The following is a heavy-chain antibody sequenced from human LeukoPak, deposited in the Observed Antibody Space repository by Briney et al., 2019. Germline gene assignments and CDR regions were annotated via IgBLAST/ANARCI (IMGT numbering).Heavy chain of an antibody. J-gene: IGHJ4*02. V-gene: IGHV4-59*08. D-gene: IGHD3-10*01. CDR3: ARIPGRAPDH. CDR2: IHSGGST. CDR1: GDPLSVYY. Sequence: PSETLSLTCVLPGDPLSVYYVSCIPDSPGQGREWVGYIHSGGSTIYNPYLESRVALSVETPSKHISLTLTSATGADTALYYLARIPGRAPDHCGERMLLTVSS.